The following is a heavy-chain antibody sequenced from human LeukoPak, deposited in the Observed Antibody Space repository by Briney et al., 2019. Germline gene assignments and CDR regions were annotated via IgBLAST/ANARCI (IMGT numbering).Heavy chain of an antibody. J-gene: IGHJ4*02. D-gene: IGHD6-19*01. V-gene: IGHV3-23*01. Sequence: GGSLRLSCAASGFTFSNYAMIWVRQAPGKGLEWVSAVSVSGSNTYYTDSVKGRFSISRDNSKNTLYLQMNSLRAEDTAVYYCAKRPLAVAAVDYWGQGTLVTVSS. CDR3: AKRPLAVAAVDY. CDR1: GFTFSNYA. CDR2: VSVSGSNT.